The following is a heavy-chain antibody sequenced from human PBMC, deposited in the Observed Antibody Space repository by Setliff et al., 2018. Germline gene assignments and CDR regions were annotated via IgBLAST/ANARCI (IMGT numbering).Heavy chain of an antibody. J-gene: IGHJ4*02. Sequence: GASVKVSCKASGYTFTSHYMHWVRQAPGLGLEWMGTINPSSGRTSYAQKFQGRVTITADKSTSTAYMELSSLRSEDTAVYYCARGGRGYSYGPRKFPFDYWGQGTLVTVS. D-gene: IGHD5-18*01. CDR3: ARGGRGYSYGPRKFPFDY. V-gene: IGHV1-46*01. CDR1: GYTFTSHY. CDR2: INPSSGRT.